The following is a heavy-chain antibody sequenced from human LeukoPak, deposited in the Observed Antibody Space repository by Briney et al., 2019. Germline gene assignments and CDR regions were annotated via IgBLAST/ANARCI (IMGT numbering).Heavy chain of an antibody. CDR2: ISYDGSNK. CDR3: ARHTWQWLPFDD. D-gene: IGHD5-12*01. J-gene: IGHJ4*02. CDR1: GFTFSSYA. Sequence: GGSLRLSCAASGFTFSSYAMHWVRQAPGKGLEWVAVISYDGSNKYYADSVKGRFTISRDNSKTTLYLQMNSLRAEDTAVYYCARHTWQWLPFDDWGQGTQVTISS. V-gene: IGHV3-30*04.